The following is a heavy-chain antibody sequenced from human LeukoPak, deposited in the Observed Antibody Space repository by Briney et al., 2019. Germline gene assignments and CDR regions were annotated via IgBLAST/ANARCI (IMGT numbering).Heavy chain of an antibody. Sequence: GGSLRLSCAASGFTVSSNYMSWVRQAPGKGLEWVSVIYSGGSTYYADSVKGRFTISRDNSKNTLYLQMNSLRAEDTAVYYCARDSIDSSGFSLEFDYWGQGTLVTVSS. V-gene: IGHV3-66*01. J-gene: IGHJ4*02. CDR2: IYSGGST. D-gene: IGHD3-22*01. CDR3: ARDSIDSSGFSLEFDY. CDR1: GFTVSSNY.